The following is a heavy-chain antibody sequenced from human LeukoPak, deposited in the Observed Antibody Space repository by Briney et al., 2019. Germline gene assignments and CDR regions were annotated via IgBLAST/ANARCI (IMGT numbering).Heavy chain of an antibody. CDR1: GGSISSGSYY. CDR3: AREAHDSSGYYYFQDY. J-gene: IGHJ4*02. Sequence: KASETLSLPCTVSGGSISSGSYYWSWIRQPPGKGLEWIGYIYYSGSTNYNPSLKSRVTISVDTSKNQFSLKVRSVTAADTAVYYCAREAHDSSGYYYFQDYWGQGTLVTVSS. CDR2: IYYSGST. V-gene: IGHV4-61*01. D-gene: IGHD3-22*01.